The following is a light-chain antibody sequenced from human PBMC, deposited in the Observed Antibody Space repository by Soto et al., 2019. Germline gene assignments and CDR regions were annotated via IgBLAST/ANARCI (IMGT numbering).Light chain of an antibody. J-gene: IGKJ1*01. V-gene: IGKV3-20*01. CDR1: QSVADNY. CDR3: QQYGHSPRT. CDR2: AAS. Sequence: EIVLTQSAGTLSLSPGDRATLSCKASQSVADNYLAWYQQKPGQAPRLLIYAASRRAIGIPDTFSGSGSGTDFTLTITRLEPEDFALYYCQQYGHSPRTFGQGPKVDI.